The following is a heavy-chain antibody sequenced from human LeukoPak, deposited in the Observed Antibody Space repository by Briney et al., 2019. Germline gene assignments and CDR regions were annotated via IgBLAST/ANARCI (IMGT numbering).Heavy chain of an antibody. CDR3: ARDLLGDYDSYFDY. V-gene: IGHV1-2*02. CDR1: GYTFTEYY. CDR2: IDPNSGGT. D-gene: IGHD5-12*01. Sequence: GASVKVSCKASGYTFTEYYMHWVRQAPGQGLEWMGWIDPNSGGTKYAQKFQGRVTMTRDTSISTAYMELRWLSSDDTAVYYCARDLLGDYDSYFDYWGQGTLVTVSS. J-gene: IGHJ4*02.